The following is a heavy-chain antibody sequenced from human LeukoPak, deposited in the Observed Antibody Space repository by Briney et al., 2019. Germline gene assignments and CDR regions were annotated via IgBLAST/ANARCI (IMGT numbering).Heavy chain of an antibody. D-gene: IGHD3-22*01. CDR2: IYTSGST. CDR3: ARDVGVVVTTGWFDP. Sequence: PSETLSLTCTVSGGSISSGSYYWSWIRQPAGKGLEWIGRIYTSGSTNYNPSLKSRVTMSVDTSKNQFSLKLTSVTAADTAVYYCARDVGVVVTTGWFDPWGQGTLVTVSS. CDR1: GGSISSGSYY. V-gene: IGHV4-61*02. J-gene: IGHJ5*02.